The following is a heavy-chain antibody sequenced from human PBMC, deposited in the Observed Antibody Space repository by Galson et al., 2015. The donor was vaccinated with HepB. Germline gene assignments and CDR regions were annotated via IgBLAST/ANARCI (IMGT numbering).Heavy chain of an antibody. CDR3: ARAVVHRLYYYDSSGYYYEDY. J-gene: IGHJ4*02. Sequence: SLRLSCAASGFTFSSYSMNWVRQAPGKGLEWVSSISSSSSYIYYADSVKGRFTISRDNAKNSLYLQMNSLRAEDTAVYYCARAVVHRLYYYDSSGYYYEDYWGQGTLVTVSS. D-gene: IGHD3-22*01. CDR1: GFTFSSYS. V-gene: IGHV3-21*01. CDR2: ISSSSSYI.